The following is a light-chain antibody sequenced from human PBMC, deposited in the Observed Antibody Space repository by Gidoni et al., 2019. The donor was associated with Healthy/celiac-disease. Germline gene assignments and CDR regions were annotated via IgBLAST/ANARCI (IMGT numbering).Light chain of an antibody. CDR3: QQRSNWPPT. CDR2: DAS. Sequence: EIVLTQSPATLSLSPGERATLSCRASQSVSSYLAWYQQKPGQAPRHLIYDASNRATGSPARFSGSGSGTDFTLTISSLEPEDFAVYYCQQRSNWPPTFGQGTKVEIK. CDR1: QSVSSY. J-gene: IGKJ1*01. V-gene: IGKV3-11*01.